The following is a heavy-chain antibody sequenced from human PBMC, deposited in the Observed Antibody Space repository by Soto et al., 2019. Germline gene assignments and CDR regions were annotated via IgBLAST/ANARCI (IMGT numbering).Heavy chain of an antibody. CDR1: GLTFSSFA. CDR3: AKGAITFWGIIIYFDS. V-gene: IGHV3-23*01. D-gene: IGHD3-16*01. J-gene: IGHJ4*02. CDR2: ISVSGDVT. Sequence: EGQLLESGGGLVQPGGSLRLSCAASGLTFSSFAMSWVRQAPGKGLEWVSGISVSGDVTVYADSVKGRFSISRDNSKNTLYLQMSSLRAEDTAVYYCAKGAITFWGIIIYFDSWGQGTLVTVSS.